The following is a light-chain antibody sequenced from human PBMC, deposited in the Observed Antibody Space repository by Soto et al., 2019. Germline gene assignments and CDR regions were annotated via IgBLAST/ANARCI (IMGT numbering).Light chain of an antibody. J-gene: IGKJ1*01. CDR2: KAS. CDR3: QQFYRYPWT. V-gene: IGKV1-5*03. CDR1: QSVDTC. Sequence: DIQMTQSPSTLYASVGDRVTITCRASQSVDTCLAWYQQKPGKAPHLLIYKASSLEPGVPSRLSGSGSVTEFTLTISSLQPDDFATYYCQQFYRYPWTFGQGTKGEIK.